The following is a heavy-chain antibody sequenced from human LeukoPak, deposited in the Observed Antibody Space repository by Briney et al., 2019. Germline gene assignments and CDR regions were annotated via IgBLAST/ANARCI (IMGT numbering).Heavy chain of an antibody. D-gene: IGHD3-10*01. CDR2: IYTSGST. CDR3: ARVMGGFTIDY. J-gene: IGHJ4*02. V-gene: IGHV4-61*09. CDR1: GGSISSGSYY. Sequence: SQTLSLTCTVSGGSISSGSYYWSWIRQPAGKGLEWNGHIYTSGSTNYNPSLKSRVTISVDTSKNQFSLKLSSVTAADTAVYYCARVMGGFTIDYWGQGTLVTVSS.